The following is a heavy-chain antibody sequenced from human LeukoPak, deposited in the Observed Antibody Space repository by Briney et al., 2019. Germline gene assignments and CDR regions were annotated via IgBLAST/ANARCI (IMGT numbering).Heavy chain of an antibody. J-gene: IGHJ4*02. V-gene: IGHV4-59*01. D-gene: IGHD3-10*01. CDR3: ASMVRGVIGYYFDY. CDR2: IYYGGGT. Sequence: SETLSLTCTVSGGSISSYYWSWIRQPPGKGLEWIGYIYYGGGTNYNPSLKSRVTISVDTSKNQFSLKLSSVTAADTAVYHCASMVRGVIGYYFDYWGQGTLVTVSS. CDR1: GGSISSYY.